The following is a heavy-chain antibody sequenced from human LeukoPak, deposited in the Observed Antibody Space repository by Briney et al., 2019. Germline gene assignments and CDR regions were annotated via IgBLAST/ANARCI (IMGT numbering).Heavy chain of an antibody. CDR2: SFVGSGNT. Sequence: SVKVSSKASGVTFTTSALQGVRQARGQRLEWIGWSFVGSGNTNYAQQFQDRVTTTRDMSTSTAYMELSSLRYEDTAVYYCAAADYYDSSGYYPYAFHIWGPRTMVT. CDR3: AAADYYDSSGYYPYAFHI. J-gene: IGHJ3*02. CDR1: GVTFTTSA. V-gene: IGHV1-58*01. D-gene: IGHD3-22*01.